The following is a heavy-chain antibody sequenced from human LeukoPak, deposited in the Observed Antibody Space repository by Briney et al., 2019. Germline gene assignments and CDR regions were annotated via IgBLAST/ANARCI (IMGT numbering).Heavy chain of an antibody. D-gene: IGHD3-16*01. CDR1: GFTFSSYG. Sequence: GRSLRLSCAASGFTFSSYGMHWVRQAPGKGLEWVAVIRYDGSNKYYADSVKGRFTISRDNSKNTLYLQMNSLGAEDTAVYYCAKDWARARDYYYYMDVWGKGTTVTVSS. J-gene: IGHJ6*03. CDR3: AKDWARARDYYYYMDV. V-gene: IGHV3-33*06. CDR2: IRYDGSNK.